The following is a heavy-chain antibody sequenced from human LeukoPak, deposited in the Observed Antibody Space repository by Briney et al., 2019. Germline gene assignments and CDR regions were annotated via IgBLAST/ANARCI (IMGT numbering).Heavy chain of an antibody. Sequence: PGGSLRLSCAASGFTFSNYGMNWVRQAPGKGLEWVSSISSSSSYIYYADSVRGRFTISRDNAKNSLYLQMNSLRAEDTAVYYCASYYYDSSGYYYCAYWGQGTLVTVSS. CDR1: GFTFSNYG. CDR2: ISSSSSYI. D-gene: IGHD3-22*01. CDR3: ASYYYDSSGYYYCAY. V-gene: IGHV3-21*01. J-gene: IGHJ4*02.